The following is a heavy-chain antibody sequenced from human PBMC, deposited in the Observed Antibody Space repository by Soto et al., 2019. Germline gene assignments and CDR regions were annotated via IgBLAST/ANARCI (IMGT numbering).Heavy chain of an antibody. Sequence: GGSLRLSCAASGFTFSSYAMSWVRQAPGKGLEWVSAISGGGGSTYYADSVKGRFTISRDNSKNTLYLQMNSLRAEDTAVYYWAQGEYTSSFFVYWGKETLLTLS. CDR3: AQGEYTSSFFVY. D-gene: IGHD6-6*01. CDR1: GFTFSSYA. CDR2: ISGGGGST. V-gene: IGHV3-23*01. J-gene: IGHJ4*02.